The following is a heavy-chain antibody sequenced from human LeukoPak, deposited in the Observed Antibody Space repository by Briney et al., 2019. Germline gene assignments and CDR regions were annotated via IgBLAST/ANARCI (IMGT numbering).Heavy chain of an antibody. CDR1: GFTFSSYA. V-gene: IGHV3-64D*09. CDR2: MSSTGGTT. J-gene: IGHJ4*02. CDR3: AKGGYCSNGVCYLSGYYFDY. Sequence: GGSLRLSCSASGFTFSSYAMHWVRQAPGKGLEYVSVMSSTGGTTYYADSVKGRFTISRDNSKNTLYLQMSSLRAEDTAVYYCAKGGYCSNGVCYLSGYYFDYWGQGTLVTVSS. D-gene: IGHD2-8*01.